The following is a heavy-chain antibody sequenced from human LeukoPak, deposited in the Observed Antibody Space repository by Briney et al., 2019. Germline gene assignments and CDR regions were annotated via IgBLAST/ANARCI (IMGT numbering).Heavy chain of an antibody. Sequence: SETLSLTCTVSGGSISSSGYYWGWIRQPPGKGLEWIGSIYYSRGTYYTPSLESRVTISVDTSKNQFSLKLTSMAAADTAVYYCARQSYSSGEAEYFQHWGQGALVTVST. V-gene: IGHV4-39*01. CDR3: ARQSYSSGEAEYFQH. CDR2: IYYSRGT. J-gene: IGHJ1*01. D-gene: IGHD6-19*01. CDR1: GGSISSSGYY.